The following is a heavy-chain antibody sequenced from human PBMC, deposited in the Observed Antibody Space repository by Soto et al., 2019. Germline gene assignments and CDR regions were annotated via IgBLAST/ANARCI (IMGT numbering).Heavy chain of an antibody. CDR2: IYYSGST. D-gene: IGHD5-12*01. CDR3: ARSAGYDTTFDY. Sequence: SETLSLTCTVSGGSISSGDYYWSWIRQPPGKGLEWIGYIYYSGSTYYNPSLKSRVTISVDTSKNQFSLKLSSVTAADPAVYYCARSAGYDTTFDYGGQGTLVTVAT. V-gene: IGHV4-30-4*01. J-gene: IGHJ4*02. CDR1: GGSISSGDYY.